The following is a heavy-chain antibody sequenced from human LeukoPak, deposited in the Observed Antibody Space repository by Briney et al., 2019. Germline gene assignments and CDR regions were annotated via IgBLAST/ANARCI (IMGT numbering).Heavy chain of an antibody. J-gene: IGHJ4*02. CDR3: ARDHSGYDY. CDR1: GFTFSTYW. D-gene: IGHD5-12*01. V-gene: IGHV3-7*01. CDR2: IKQDGSEK. Sequence: GGSLRLSCAASGFTFSTYWMSWVRQAPGKGLEWVANIKQDGSEKNYVVSVKGRFTISRDNAKNSLSLQMNSLRAEDAAVYYCARDHSGYDYWGQGTLVTVSS.